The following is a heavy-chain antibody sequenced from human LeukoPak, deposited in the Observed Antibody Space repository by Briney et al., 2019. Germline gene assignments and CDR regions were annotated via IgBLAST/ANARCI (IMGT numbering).Heavy chain of an antibody. CDR1: GFTFSSYA. Sequence: GGSLRLSCAASGFTFSSYAMHWVRQAPGKGLEWVAVISYDGSNKYYADSVKGRFTISRDNSKNTLYLQMNSLRAEDTAVYYCAREGIAARGLDAFDIWGQGTMVTVSS. CDR3: AREGIAARGLDAFDI. CDR2: ISYDGSNK. J-gene: IGHJ3*02. D-gene: IGHD6-6*01. V-gene: IGHV3-30-3*01.